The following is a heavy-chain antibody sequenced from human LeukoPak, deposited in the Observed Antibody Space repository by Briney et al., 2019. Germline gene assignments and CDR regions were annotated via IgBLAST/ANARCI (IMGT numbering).Heavy chain of an antibody. Sequence: SETLSLTCAVSGGSISSNNWWSWVRQPSGKGLEWIGEIYHSGSTNYHPSLKSRVTISIDKSKNQFSLKLSSVTAADTAVYYCARVPYDYAYFDYWGQGTLVTVSS. V-gene: IGHV4-4*02. D-gene: IGHD4-17*01. J-gene: IGHJ4*02. CDR3: ARVPYDYAYFDY. CDR2: IYHSGST. CDR1: GGSISSNNW.